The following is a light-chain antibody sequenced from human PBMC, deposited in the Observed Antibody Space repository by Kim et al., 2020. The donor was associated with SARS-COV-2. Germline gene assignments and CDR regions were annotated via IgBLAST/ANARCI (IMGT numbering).Light chain of an antibody. V-gene: IGKV3-15*01. CDR2: GTS. CDR3: QQYNRWPPYI. Sequence: GSPGESAPLPCRTCQSVSTNLAWYQQTPGQAPRLLIYGTSTRATGIPARFSGSGSGTEFTLTISSLQSEDFAIYYCQQYNRWPPYIFGQGTKLEI. J-gene: IGKJ2*01. CDR1: QSVSTN.